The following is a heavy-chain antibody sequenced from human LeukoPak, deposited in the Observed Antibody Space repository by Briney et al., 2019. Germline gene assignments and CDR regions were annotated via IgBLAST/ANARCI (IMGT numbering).Heavy chain of an antibody. CDR2: ISYDGSNK. D-gene: IGHD3-16*01. V-gene: IGHV3-30*04. CDR1: GFTFSSYA. J-gene: IGHJ4*02. Sequence: GGSLRLSCAASGFTFSSYAMHWVRQAPGKGLEWVAVISYDGSNKYYADSVKGRFTISRDNSKNTLYLQMNSLRAEDTAVYYCAREFLYDYVWGSLDYWGQGTLVTVSS. CDR3: AREFLYDYVWGSLDY.